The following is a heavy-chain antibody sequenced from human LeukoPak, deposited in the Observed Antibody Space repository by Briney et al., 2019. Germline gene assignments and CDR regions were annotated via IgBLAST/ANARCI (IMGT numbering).Heavy chain of an antibody. CDR2: ISGDGGRT. CDR3: AKDVSGSIDS. V-gene: IGHV3-43*02. D-gene: IGHD5/OR15-5a*01. Sequence: PGGSLRLSCAASGFIFSDYNMHWVRQVPGKGLEWVSIISGDGGRTSYADSVKGRFTISSDNSKNSLYLQMNSLRTEDTAFYYCAKDVSGSIDSWGQGTLVTVSS. J-gene: IGHJ4*02. CDR1: GFIFSDYN.